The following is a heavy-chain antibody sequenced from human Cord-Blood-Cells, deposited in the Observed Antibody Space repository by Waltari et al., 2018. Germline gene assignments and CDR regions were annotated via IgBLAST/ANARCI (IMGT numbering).Heavy chain of an antibody. CDR1: GFTFSSYW. J-gene: IGHJ4*02. CDR2: IKQDGSEK. Sequence: EVQLVESGGGLVQPGGSLRLSCAASGFTFSSYWMSWVRQAPGKGWEWVANIKQDGSEKDYVDSVKGRFTISRDNAKNSLYLQMNSLRAEDTAVYYCARVVVLTWLGEDYFDYWGQGTLVTVSS. D-gene: IGHD3-10*01. V-gene: IGHV3-7*01. CDR3: ARVVVLTWLGEDYFDY.